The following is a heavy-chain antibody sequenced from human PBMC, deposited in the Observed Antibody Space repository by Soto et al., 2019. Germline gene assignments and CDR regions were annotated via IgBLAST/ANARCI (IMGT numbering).Heavy chain of an antibody. V-gene: IGHV3-23*01. CDR2: ISGSGGST. CDR3: AKDGPDYYDSSGPV. Sequence: PVGSLRLSCAASGFTFSRYAMNWVRQAPGKGLEWVSAISGSGGSTYYADSVKGRFTISRDNSKNTLYLQMNSLRAEDTAVYYCAKDGPDYYDSSGPVWGQGTLVTVSS. D-gene: IGHD3-22*01. CDR1: GFTFSRYA. J-gene: IGHJ4*02.